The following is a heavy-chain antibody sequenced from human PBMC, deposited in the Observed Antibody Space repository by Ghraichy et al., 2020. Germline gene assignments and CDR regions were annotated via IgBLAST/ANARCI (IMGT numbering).Heavy chain of an antibody. CDR2: ISGNGGST. Sequence: GSLRLSCAASGFTFSTYGMNWVRQAPGKGLEWLSAISGNGGSTYYADSVTGRFTISRDSSKDTVYLKMNSLRAEDTAVYYCARDKLDAYSSSWYGTNDAYDMWGHGTMVTVSS. V-gene: IGHV3-23*01. J-gene: IGHJ3*02. D-gene: IGHD6-13*01. CDR1: GFTFSTYG. CDR3: ARDKLDAYSSSWYGTNDAYDM.